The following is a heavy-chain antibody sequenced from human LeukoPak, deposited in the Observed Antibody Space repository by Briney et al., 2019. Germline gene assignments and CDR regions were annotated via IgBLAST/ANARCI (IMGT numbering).Heavy chain of an antibody. J-gene: IGHJ3*02. D-gene: IGHD5-12*01. V-gene: IGHV3-7*01. CDR1: GFTFSRSW. CDR2: INEDGSVK. CDR3: ARDSAYNAYDI. Sequence: GGSLRLSCAASGFTFSRSWMTWVRQASGEGLEWLGNINEDGSVKNYVGSVKGRFTISRDNAKNSLYLQMNSLSAEDSAVYYCARDSAYNAYDIWGQGTMVTVSS.